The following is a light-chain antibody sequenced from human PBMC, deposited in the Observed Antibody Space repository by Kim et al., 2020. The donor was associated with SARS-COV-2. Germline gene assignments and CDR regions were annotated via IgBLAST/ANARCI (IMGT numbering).Light chain of an antibody. CDR2: GAS. V-gene: IGKV1-12*01. Sequence: DIQMTQSPSSVSASVGDTVTISCRASQDIYTWLAWYQQKPGKVPKLLIYGASTLQSTVPSRFSGSGGGTEFSLTISSLQPEDFATYYCQQAGTFPIIFGQGTRLESK. CDR1: QDIYTW. J-gene: IGKJ5*01. CDR3: QQAGTFPII.